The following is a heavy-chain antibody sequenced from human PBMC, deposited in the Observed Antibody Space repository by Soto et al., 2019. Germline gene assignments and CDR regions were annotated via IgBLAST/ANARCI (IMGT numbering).Heavy chain of an antibody. Sequence: EVQLVESGGGLVKPGGSLRLSCAASGFSFSSYSMNWVRQAPGKGLEWVSSISSSSSSIYYADSAKGRFTISRDNAKNSLYLQMNNLRVEDTAVYYCARSYGSGNTAVWGQGTTVTVSS. CDR1: GFSFSSYS. D-gene: IGHD3-10*01. CDR2: ISSSSSSI. V-gene: IGHV3-21*01. CDR3: ARSYGSGNTAV. J-gene: IGHJ6*02.